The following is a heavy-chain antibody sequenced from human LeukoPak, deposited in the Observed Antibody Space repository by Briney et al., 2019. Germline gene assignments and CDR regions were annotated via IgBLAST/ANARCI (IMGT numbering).Heavy chain of an antibody. CDR2: IYYSGST. CDR1: GGSISSGGYY. D-gene: IGHD6-13*01. J-gene: IGHJ4*02. Sequence: SQTLSLTCTVSGGSISSGGYYWSWIRQHPGKGLEWIRYIYYSGSTYYNPSLKSRVTISVDTSKNQFSLKLSSVTAADTAVYYCATQQLVLYYFDYWGQGTLVTVSS. CDR3: ATQQLVLYYFDY. V-gene: IGHV4-31*03.